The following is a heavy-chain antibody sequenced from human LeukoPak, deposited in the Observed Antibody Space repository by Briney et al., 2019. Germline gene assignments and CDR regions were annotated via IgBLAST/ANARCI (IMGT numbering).Heavy chain of an antibody. CDR2: IYYSGST. D-gene: IGHD3-3*01. CDR1: GFTFSSYA. Sequence: PGGSLRLSCAASGFTFSSYAMSWVRQPPGKGLEWIGSIYYSGSTYYNPSLKSRVTISVDTSKNQFSLKLSSVTAADTAVYYCARYPFDFWSGYYSFTAYYFDYWGQGTLVTVSS. J-gene: IGHJ4*02. CDR3: ARYPFDFWSGYYSFTAYYFDY. V-gene: IGHV4-39*01.